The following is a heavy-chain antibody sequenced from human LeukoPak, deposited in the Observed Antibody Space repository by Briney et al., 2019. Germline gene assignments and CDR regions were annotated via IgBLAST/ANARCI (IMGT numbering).Heavy chain of an antibody. J-gene: IGHJ3*02. CDR2: INHSGST. CDR3: ARPSSSWVAFDI. CDR1: GGSFSAYY. Sequence: SETLSLTCAVYGGSFSAYYWNWIRQPPGKGLEWIGEINHSGSTNYNPSLKSRVTISIDTSKNQFSLKLNSVTAADTAVYYCARPSSSWVAFDIWGQGTMVTVSS. V-gene: IGHV4-34*01. D-gene: IGHD6-13*01.